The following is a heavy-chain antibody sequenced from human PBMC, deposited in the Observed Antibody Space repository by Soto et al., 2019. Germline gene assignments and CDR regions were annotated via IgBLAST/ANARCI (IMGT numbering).Heavy chain of an antibody. CDR3: ARLSSGWRTINY. CDR2: IYYSGTT. D-gene: IGHD6-19*01. Sequence: QLQLQESGPGLVKPSETLSLTCTVSGGSISSTSYYWGWIRQPPGKGLEWIGSIYYSGTTYYNPSLESRVTISVDTSKNQFTLKMSSVTAADTALYYCARLSSGWRTINYWGQGTLVTVSS. J-gene: IGHJ4*02. CDR1: GGSISSTSYY. V-gene: IGHV4-39*01.